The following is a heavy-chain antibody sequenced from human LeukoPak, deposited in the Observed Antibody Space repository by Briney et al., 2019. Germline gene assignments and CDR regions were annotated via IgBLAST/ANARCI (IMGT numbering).Heavy chain of an antibody. CDR1: GYSFTSYW. V-gene: IGHV5-51*01. CDR3: LRHGASHYYDSKGDI. D-gene: IGHD3-22*01. J-gene: IGHJ3*02. CDR2: IYPGDSDT. Sequence: GESLKISCKGSGYSFTSYWIGWVRQMPGKGLEWMGIIYPGDSDTRYSPSFQGQVTISADKSITTAYLQWSSLKASDTAMYYCLRHGASHYYDSKGDIWGQGTMVTVSS.